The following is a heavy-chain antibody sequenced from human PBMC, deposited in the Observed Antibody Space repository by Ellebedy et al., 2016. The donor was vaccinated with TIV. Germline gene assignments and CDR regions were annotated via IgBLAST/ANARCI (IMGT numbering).Heavy chain of an antibody. D-gene: IGHD2-15*01. CDR3: VLYCSGGRCYSSSGAFDI. J-gene: IGHJ3*02. V-gene: IGHV3-74*01. CDR2: INSDGSST. Sequence: GESLKISCAASGFTFSDYWMHWVRQAPGKGLVWVSRINSDGSSTNYADSVKGRFTISRDNAKNTLYLQMNSLRAEDTAIYYCVLYCSGGRCYSSSGAFDIWGQGTMVTVSS. CDR1: GFTFSDYW.